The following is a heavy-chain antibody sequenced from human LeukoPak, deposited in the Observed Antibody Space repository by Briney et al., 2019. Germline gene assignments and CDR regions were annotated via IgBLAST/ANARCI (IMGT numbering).Heavy chain of an antibody. J-gene: IGHJ6*03. D-gene: IGHD6-6*01. V-gene: IGHV3-23*01. CDR2: ISGSGGST. Sequence: GGSLRLSCAASGFTFSSYAMSWVRQAPGKGLEWVSAISGSGGSTYYADSVKGRFTISRDNSKNTLYLQMNSLRAEDTAVYYCARVRIAARVYYYYYMDVWGKGTTVTVSS. CDR1: GFTFSSYA. CDR3: ARVRIAARVYYYYYMDV.